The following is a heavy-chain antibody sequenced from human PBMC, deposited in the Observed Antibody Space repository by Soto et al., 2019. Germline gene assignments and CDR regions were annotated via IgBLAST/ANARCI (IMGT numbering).Heavy chain of an antibody. CDR1: GGSISSYY. D-gene: IGHD3-22*01. CDR3: ASLYDSSGYFSFDY. Sequence: SETLSLTCTVSGGSISSYYWSWIRQPPGKGLEWIGYIYYSGSTNYNPSLKSRVTISVDTSKNQFSLKLSSVTAADTAVYYCASLYDSSGYFSFDYWGQGTLVTVSS. J-gene: IGHJ4*02. V-gene: IGHV4-59*01. CDR2: IYYSGST.